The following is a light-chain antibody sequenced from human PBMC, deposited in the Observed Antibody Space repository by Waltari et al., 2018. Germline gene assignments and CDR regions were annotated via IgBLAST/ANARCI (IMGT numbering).Light chain of an antibody. Sequence: IVLTQSPATLSLSPGERATLSCRASQSVSSYLAWYQQKPGQAPRLLIYDASNRATGIPARFSGSGSGTDFTLTISSLEPEDLAVYYCQQRSNWLTVGGGTKVEIK. J-gene: IGKJ4*01. CDR1: QSVSSY. V-gene: IGKV3-11*01. CDR3: QQRSNWLT. CDR2: DAS.